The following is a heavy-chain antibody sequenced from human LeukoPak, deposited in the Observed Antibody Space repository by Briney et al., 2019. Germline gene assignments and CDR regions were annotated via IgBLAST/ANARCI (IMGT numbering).Heavy chain of an antibody. Sequence: SETLSLTCAVYGGSFSGYYWSWIRQPPGKGLEWIGEINHSGSTNYNPSLKSRVTISVDTSKNQFSLKLSSVTAADTAVYYCARYGATMIDYWGQGTLVTVS. V-gene: IGHV4-34*01. CDR2: INHSGST. J-gene: IGHJ4*02. CDR3: ARYGATMIDY. CDR1: GGSFSGYY. D-gene: IGHD1-26*01.